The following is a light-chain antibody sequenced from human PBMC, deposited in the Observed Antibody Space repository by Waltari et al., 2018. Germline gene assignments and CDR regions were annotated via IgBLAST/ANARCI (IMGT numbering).Light chain of an antibody. Sequence: QSALTQPASVSGAPGQSITISCTGTSYHVGSYDRVSWYQFPPGEVPKLLIYKVIKRPSGVSDRFSGSKSDNTASLTISRLQAEDEAAYYCCSYAGSAPRLVFGGGTNLTVL. CDR2: KVI. J-gene: IGLJ3*02. CDR1: SYHVGSYDR. V-gene: IGLV2-23*02. CDR3: CSYAGSAPRLV.